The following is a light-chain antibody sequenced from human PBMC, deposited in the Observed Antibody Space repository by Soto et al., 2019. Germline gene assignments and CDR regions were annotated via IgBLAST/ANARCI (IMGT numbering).Light chain of an antibody. V-gene: IGKV3-11*01. Sequence: EIVLTQSPATLSLSPGERATLSCRASPSVSSYLAWYQQKPGQAPRVLIYDASNRATGIPARFSGSGSGTDFTLTISSLEPEDFAVYYCQQRSNWPPLTFGGGTKVEIK. J-gene: IGKJ4*01. CDR1: PSVSSY. CDR3: QQRSNWPPLT. CDR2: DAS.